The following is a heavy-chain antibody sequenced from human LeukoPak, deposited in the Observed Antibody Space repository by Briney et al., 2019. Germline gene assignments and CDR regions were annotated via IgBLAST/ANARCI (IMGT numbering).Heavy chain of an antibody. CDR2: ISSSSSTI. D-gene: IGHD3-9*01. CDR3: ATGLRGPNY. V-gene: IGHV3-48*04. CDR1: GFTFGDYA. Sequence: GGSLRLSCTASGFTFGDYAMSWVRQAPGKGLEWVSYISSSSSTIYYADSVKGRFTISRDNAKNSLYLQMNSLRAEDTAVYYCATGLRGPNYWGQGTLVTVSS. J-gene: IGHJ4*02.